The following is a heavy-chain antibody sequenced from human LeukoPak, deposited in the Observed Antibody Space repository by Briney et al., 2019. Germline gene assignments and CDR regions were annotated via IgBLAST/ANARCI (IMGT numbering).Heavy chain of an antibody. Sequence: PGGSLRLSCAVSGFTVTSNYMSWVRQAPGKGLEWVTVVYPGGFTYHADSVKGRFTISRDTFKNTVYLQMNSLRAEDTAVYYCAIGGVIWRMDVWGQGTTVTVSS. CDR2: VYPGGFT. V-gene: IGHV3-66*01. CDR1: GFTVTSNY. CDR3: AIGGVIWRMDV. D-gene: IGHD2/OR15-2a*01. J-gene: IGHJ6*02.